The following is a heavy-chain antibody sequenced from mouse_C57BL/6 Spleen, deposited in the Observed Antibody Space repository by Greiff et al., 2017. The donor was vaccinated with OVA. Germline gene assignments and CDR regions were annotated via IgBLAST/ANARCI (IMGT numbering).Heavy chain of an antibody. Sequence: VKLMESGAELARPGASVKLSCKASGYTFTSYGISWVKQRTGQGLEWIGEIYPRSGNTYYNEKFKGKATLTADKSSSTAYMELRSLTSEDSAVYFCAGTGTDYYAMDYWGQGTSVTVSS. D-gene: IGHD4-1*01. CDR1: GYTFTSYG. CDR2: IYPRSGNT. CDR3: AGTGTDYYAMDY. V-gene: IGHV1-81*01. J-gene: IGHJ4*01.